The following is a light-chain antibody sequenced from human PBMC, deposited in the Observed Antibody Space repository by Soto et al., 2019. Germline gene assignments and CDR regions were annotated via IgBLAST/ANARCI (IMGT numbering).Light chain of an antibody. CDR3: QQYGSSPMYT. J-gene: IGKJ2*01. Sequence: EIVLTQSAGTLSLSPGERATLSCRASQSVSSSFLAWYRQKPGQAPRLLIHGASTRATALPVRFSGSGSGIDFTLSISRLEPEYSAVYECQQYGSSPMYTFGQGTKVEIK. V-gene: IGKV3-20*01. CDR2: GAS. CDR1: QSVSSSF.